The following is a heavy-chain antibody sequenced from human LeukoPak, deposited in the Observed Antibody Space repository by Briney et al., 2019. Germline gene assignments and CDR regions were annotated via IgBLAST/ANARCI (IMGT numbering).Heavy chain of an antibody. CDR2: IYYTGST. CDR1: GGSVSSSRYY. D-gene: IGHD3-9*01. V-gene: IGHV4-39*01. J-gene: IGHJ4*02. CDR3: ARHKSFDYLSPIDS. Sequence: SETLSLTCPVSGGSVSSSRYYWGWIRQPPGKRLEWIGSIYYTGSTYYKPSLKSRVTISVDASKNQISLKLSSVTAADTAVYFWARHKSFDYLSPIDSWGQGTLVTVSS.